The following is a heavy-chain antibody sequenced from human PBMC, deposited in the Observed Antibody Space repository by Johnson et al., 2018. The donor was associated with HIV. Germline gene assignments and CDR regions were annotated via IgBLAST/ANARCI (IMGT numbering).Heavy chain of an antibody. J-gene: IGHJ3*02. Sequence: VQLVQSGGGLVQPGGSLRLSCAASGFTFSSYGMSWVRQAPGKGLEWVSGVTGTGGDTYSAASVKGRFTLSRDNSKNTLYLQMNKLRAEDTAVYFCASQVRGLRLGVDAFDIWGQGTMVTVSS. D-gene: IGHD3-16*01. V-gene: IGHV3-23*04. CDR1: GFTFSSYG. CDR3: ASQVRGLRLGVDAFDI. CDR2: VTGTGGDT.